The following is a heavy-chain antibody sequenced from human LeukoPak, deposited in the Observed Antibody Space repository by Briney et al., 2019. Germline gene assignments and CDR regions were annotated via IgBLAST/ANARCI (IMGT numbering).Heavy chain of an antibody. D-gene: IGHD3-16*01. CDR3: AGWGPDGRGLVRLPPQYGMDV. CDR2: INHSGST. J-gene: IGHJ6*02. V-gene: IGHV4-34*01. Sequence: SETLSLTCAVYGGSFSGYYWSWIRQPPGKGLEWIGEINHSGSTNYNPSLKSRVTISVDTSKNQFSLKLSSVTAADTAVYYCAGWGPDGRGLVRLPPQYGMDVRGQGTTVTASS. CDR1: GGSFSGYY.